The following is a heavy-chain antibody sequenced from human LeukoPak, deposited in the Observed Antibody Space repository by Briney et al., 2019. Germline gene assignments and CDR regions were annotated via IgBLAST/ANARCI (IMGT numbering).Heavy chain of an antibody. D-gene: IGHD1-26*01. CDR1: GGSFSGYY. CDR3: ARSRYSGSSNWFDP. Sequence: SETLSLTCAVYGGSFSGYYWSWIRQPPGKGLEWIGEINHSGSTNYNPSLKSRVTISVDRSKNQFSLKLSSVTAADTAVYYCARSRYSGSSNWFDPWGQGTLVTVSS. CDR2: INHSGST. V-gene: IGHV4-34*01. J-gene: IGHJ5*02.